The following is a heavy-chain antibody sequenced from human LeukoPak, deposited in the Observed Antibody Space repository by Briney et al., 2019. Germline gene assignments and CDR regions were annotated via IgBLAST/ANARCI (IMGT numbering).Heavy chain of an antibody. Sequence: GGSLRLSRAASGFTFSSYSMNWVRQAPGKGLEWVSSISSSSSYIYYADSVKGRFTISRDNAKNSLYLQMNSLRAEDTAVYYCARDVAVAGWYYYYYYMDVWGKGTTVTVSS. CDR3: ARDVAVAGWYYYYYYMDV. J-gene: IGHJ6*03. V-gene: IGHV3-21*01. CDR1: GFTFSSYS. CDR2: ISSSSSYI. D-gene: IGHD6-19*01.